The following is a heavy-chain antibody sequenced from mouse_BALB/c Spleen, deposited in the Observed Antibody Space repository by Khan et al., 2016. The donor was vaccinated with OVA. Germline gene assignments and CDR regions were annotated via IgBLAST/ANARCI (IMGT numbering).Heavy chain of an antibody. J-gene: IGHJ3*01. D-gene: IGHD4-1*01. V-gene: IGHV1S136*01. CDR2: INPDNAGT. CDR1: GYTFTNYV. CDR3: AREASSWDFSFPY. Sequence: VQLQQSGPELVEPGASVKMSCKASGYTFTNYVIHWVKQKPGQGLEWSGYINPDNAGTRYNEKFKGKATLTSDISSTSAYMELLSLTSEDSAVYYCAREASSWDFSFPYWGQGTLVTVSA.